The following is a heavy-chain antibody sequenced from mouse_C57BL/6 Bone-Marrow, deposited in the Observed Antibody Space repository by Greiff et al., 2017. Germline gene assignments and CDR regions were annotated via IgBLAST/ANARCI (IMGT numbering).Heavy chain of an antibody. Sequence: QVQLQQSGAELVMPGASVKLSCKASGYTFTSYWMPWVKQRPGQGLEWIGEIDPSDSDTTYHQKFKGKSTLAVDKSSRTAYMHLSSLTAEDSAVYYCAKREGDYWGQGTTLTVSS. CDR2: IDPSDSDT. CDR3: AKREGDY. V-gene: IGHV1-69*01. J-gene: IGHJ2*01. CDR1: GYTFTSYW.